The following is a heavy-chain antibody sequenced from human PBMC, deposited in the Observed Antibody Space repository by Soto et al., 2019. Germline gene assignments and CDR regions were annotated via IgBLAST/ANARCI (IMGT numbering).Heavy chain of an antibody. CDR3: ARGGGYSYGYVDY. CDR2: IWYDGSNK. V-gene: IGHV3-33*01. J-gene: IGHJ4*02. Sequence: GGTLRLSCAASGFTFSSYGMHWVRQAPGKGLEWVAVIWYDGSNKYYADSVKGRFTISRDNSKNTLYLQMNSLRAEDTAVYYCARGGGYSYGYVDYWGQGTLVTVSS. CDR1: GFTFSSYG. D-gene: IGHD5-18*01.